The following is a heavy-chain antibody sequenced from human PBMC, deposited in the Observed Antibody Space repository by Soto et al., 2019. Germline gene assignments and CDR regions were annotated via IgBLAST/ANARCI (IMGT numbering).Heavy chain of an antibody. CDR1: GFTFSGYR. V-gene: IGHV3-74*01. Sequence: LRLSCAASGFTFSGYRMHWVRQAPGKGLVWVSRINSDGSSTDYADSVRGRFTISRDNAKNTPHLQMDSLRAEDTAVYYCARTNYHFDLWGQGTPVTVSS. D-gene: IGHD3-10*01. CDR3: ARTNYHFDL. J-gene: IGHJ4*02. CDR2: INSDGSST.